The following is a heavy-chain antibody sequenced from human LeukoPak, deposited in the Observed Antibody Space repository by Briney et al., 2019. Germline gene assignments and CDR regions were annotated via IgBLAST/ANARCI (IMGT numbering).Heavy chain of an antibody. J-gene: IGHJ4*02. V-gene: IGHV3-48*01. CDR1: GFTFSSYS. CDR2: VSSSSSTI. Sequence: GGSLRLSCAASGFTFSSYSMNWVRQAPGKGLEWVSYVSSSSSTIYYADSVKGRFTISRDNAKNSLYLQMNSLRAEDTAVYYCAREERTYYYDSSGLANLDYWGQGTLVTVSS. D-gene: IGHD3-22*01. CDR3: AREERTYYYDSSGLANLDY.